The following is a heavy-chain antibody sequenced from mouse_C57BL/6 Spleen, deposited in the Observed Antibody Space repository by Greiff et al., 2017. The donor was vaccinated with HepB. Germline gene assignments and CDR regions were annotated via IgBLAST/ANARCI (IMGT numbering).Heavy chain of an antibody. Sequence: VQLQQPGAELVMPGASVKLSCKASGYTFTSYWMHWVKQRPGQGLEWIGEIDPSDSYTNYNQKFKGKSTLTVDKSSSTAYMQLSSLTSEDSAVYDCARGGSGGMDYWGQGTSVTGSS. CDR2: IDPSDSYT. J-gene: IGHJ4*01. CDR1: GYTFTSYW. CDR3: ARGGSGGMDY. D-gene: IGHD4-1*01. V-gene: IGHV1-69*01.